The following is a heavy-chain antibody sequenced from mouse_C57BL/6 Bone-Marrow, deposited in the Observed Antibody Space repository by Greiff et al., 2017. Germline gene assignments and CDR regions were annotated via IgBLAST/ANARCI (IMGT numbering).Heavy chain of an antibody. D-gene: IGHD1-1*01. V-gene: IGHV1-15*01. Sequence: QVQLKESGAELVRPGASVTLSCKASGYTFTDYEMHWVKQTPVHGLEWIGAIDPETGGTAYNQKFKGKAILTADKSSSTAYMELRSLTSEDSAVYYCTRDYYGSAYWYCDVWGTGTTVTVSS. CDR2: IDPETGGT. CDR1: GYTFTDYE. J-gene: IGHJ1*03. CDR3: TRDYYGSAYWYCDV.